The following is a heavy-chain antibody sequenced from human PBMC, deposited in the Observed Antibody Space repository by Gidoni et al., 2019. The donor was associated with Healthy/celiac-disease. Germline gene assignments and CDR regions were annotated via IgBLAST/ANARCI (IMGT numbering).Heavy chain of an antibody. J-gene: IGHJ4*02. CDR3: AKEPQYGSGMLYYFDY. V-gene: IGHV3-23*01. CDR2: IRGSVGST. D-gene: IGHD3-10*01. Sequence: EVQLLESGGGLVQPGGSLRPSCAASGVTFSSYAMSWVRQAQGKGLEWVSSIRGSVGSTYYADSVKGRFTISRDHSKNTLYLQMNSLRAEYTAVYYCAKEPQYGSGMLYYFDYWGQGTLVTVSS. CDR1: GVTFSSYA.